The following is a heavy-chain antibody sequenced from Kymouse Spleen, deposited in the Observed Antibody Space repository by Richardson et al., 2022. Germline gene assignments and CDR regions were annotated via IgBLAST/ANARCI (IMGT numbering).Heavy chain of an antibody. CDR1: GFTFDDYG. CDR3: ARDRSSYDILTGSLYYYGMDV. J-gene: IGHJ6*02. D-gene: IGHD3-9*01. Sequence: EVQLVESGGGVVRPGGSLRLSCAASGFTFDDYGMSWVRQAPGKGLEWVSGINWNGGSTGYADSVKGRFTISRDNAKNSLYLQMNSLRAEDTALYYCARDRSSYDILTGSLYYYGMDVWGQGTTVTVSS. CDR2: INWNGGST. V-gene: IGHV3-20*d01.